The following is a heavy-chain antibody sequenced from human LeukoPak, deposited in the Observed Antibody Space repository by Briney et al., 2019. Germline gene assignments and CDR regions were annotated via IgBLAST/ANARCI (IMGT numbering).Heavy chain of an antibody. CDR3: ARGFDQASDWWFDP. Sequence: SETLSLTCGVSGYPINNAYYWSWIRQPAGKGLEWIGRIYTSGSTNYNPSLKSRVTMSVDTSKNQFSLKLSSVTAADTAVYYCARGFDQASDWWFDPWGQGTLVTVSS. CDR2: IYTSGST. J-gene: IGHJ5*02. D-gene: IGHD3/OR15-3a*01. CDR1: GYPINNAYY. V-gene: IGHV4-4*07.